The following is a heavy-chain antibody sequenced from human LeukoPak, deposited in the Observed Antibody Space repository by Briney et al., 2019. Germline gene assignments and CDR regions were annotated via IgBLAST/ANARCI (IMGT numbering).Heavy chain of an antibody. D-gene: IGHD6-13*01. V-gene: IGHV3-53*01. CDR1: GFTVSSNY. CDR3: ARDHIAAAGTLYYYGMDV. CDR2: IYSGGST. J-gene: IGHJ6*02. Sequence: GGSLRLSCAASGFTVSSNYMSWVRQAPGKGLEWVSVIYSGGSTYYADSVKGRFTISRDNSKNTLYLQMNSLRAEHTAVYYCARDHIAAAGTLYYYGMDVWGQGTTVTVSS.